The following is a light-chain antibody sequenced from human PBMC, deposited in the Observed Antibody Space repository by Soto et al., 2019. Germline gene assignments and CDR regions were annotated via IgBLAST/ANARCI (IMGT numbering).Light chain of an antibody. CDR1: QSISSA. V-gene: IGKV1-5*03. CDR2: KAS. Sequence: DIQMTQSPSTLSASVGDRVTITCRASQSISSALVWYQQKPGKAPNLLLYKASSLESGVPLRFSGSGSGTEFTLTTSSLQPEDFAAYDCQQHKSYPRTFGQGTKVEIK. J-gene: IGKJ1*01. CDR3: QQHKSYPRT.